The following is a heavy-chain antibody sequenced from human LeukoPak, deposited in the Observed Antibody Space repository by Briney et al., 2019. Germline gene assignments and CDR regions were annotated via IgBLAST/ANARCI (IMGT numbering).Heavy chain of an antibody. CDR2: IRSKTDNYAT. V-gene: IGHV3-73*01. CDR3: STASTATLDY. J-gene: IGHJ4*02. Sequence: GGSLKLSCATSGFTFSGSGMHWVRQASGRGLEWVGRIRSKTDNYATAYAASVKGRFIISRDDSKNTAYLQMNSLKIEDTAVYYCSTASTATLDYWGQGTLVTVSS. CDR1: GFTFSGSG. D-gene: IGHD2-2*01.